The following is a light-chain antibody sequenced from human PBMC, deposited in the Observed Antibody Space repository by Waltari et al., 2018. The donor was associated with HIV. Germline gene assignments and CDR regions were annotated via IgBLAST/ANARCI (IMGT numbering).Light chain of an antibody. V-gene: IGKV1-5*03. CDR2: KAS. Sequence: DIQMTKSPSTLSESVGDRVTITCRASQSISSWLAWYQQKPGKAPKLLIYKASSLESGVPSRFSGSGSGTEFTLTISSLQPDDFATYYCQQYNSYSWTFGQGTKVEIK. CDR3: QQYNSYSWT. CDR1: QSISSW. J-gene: IGKJ1*01.